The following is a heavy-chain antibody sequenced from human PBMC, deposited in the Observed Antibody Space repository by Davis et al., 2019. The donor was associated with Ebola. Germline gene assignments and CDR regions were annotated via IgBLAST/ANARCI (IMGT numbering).Heavy chain of an antibody. CDR3: AREGGKAAGTGDY. CDR1: GFTFSSYG. Sequence: GESLKISCAASGFTFSSYGMHWVRQAPGKGLEWVAVISYDGSNKYYADSVKGRFTISRDNSKNTLYLQMNSLRAEDTAVYYCAREGGKAAGTGDYWGQGTLVTVSS. D-gene: IGHD6-13*01. J-gene: IGHJ4*02. CDR2: ISYDGSNK. V-gene: IGHV3-30*03.